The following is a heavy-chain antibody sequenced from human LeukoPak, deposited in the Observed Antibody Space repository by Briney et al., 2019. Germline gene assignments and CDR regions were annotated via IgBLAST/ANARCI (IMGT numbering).Heavy chain of an antibody. CDR1: GESFSGYF. V-gene: IGHV4-34*01. Sequence: PSETLSLTCAVSGESFSGYFWTWIRQPPGKGLEWIGESNNFGSTDYNPSLKSRVTISVDTSKKQFSLNVRSVTDADTAVYFCARGRLQLWSFPLPYNHYAIDVWGQGTTVTVSS. J-gene: IGHJ6*02. D-gene: IGHD5-18*01. CDR2: SNNFGST. CDR3: ARGRLQLWSFPLPYNHYAIDV.